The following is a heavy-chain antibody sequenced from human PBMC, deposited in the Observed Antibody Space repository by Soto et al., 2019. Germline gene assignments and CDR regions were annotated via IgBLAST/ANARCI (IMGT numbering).Heavy chain of an antibody. D-gene: IGHD6-25*01. V-gene: IGHV1-24*01. CDR3: PRVRSDPDY. CDR2: FDPEDGET. J-gene: IGHJ4*01. Sequence: GXSVEVCSEVCRVGLAGLSMRWLRQAPGKGLEWMGGFDPEDGETIYAQKFQGRVTMTEDTSTDTAYMEMSSLRSEDTAVYYCPRVRSDPDYRGHGTPVPVTP. CDR1: RVGLAGLS.